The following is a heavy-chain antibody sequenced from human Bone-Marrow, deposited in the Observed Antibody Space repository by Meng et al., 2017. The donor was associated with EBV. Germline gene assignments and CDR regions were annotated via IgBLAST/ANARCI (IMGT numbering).Heavy chain of an antibody. Sequence: QGQRWGFGGGLVKPGGSLSLSCAASGFTFSDYYMSWIRQAPGKGLEWVSYISSSGSTIYYADSVKGRFTISRDNAKNSLYLQMNSLRAEDTAVYYCAREYIDAWFDPWGQGTLVTVSS. D-gene: IGHD3-9*01. CDR2: ISSSGSTI. V-gene: IGHV3-11*01. J-gene: IGHJ5*02. CDR3: AREYIDAWFDP. CDR1: GFTFSDYY.